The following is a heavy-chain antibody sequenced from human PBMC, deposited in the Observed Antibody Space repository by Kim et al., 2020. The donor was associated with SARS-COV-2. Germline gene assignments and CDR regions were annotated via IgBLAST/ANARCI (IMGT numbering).Heavy chain of an antibody. D-gene: IGHD3-22*01. J-gene: IGHJ6*02. V-gene: IGHV1-2*04. Sequence: ASVKVSCKASGYTFTGYYMHWVRRAPGQGLEWMGWINPNSGGTNYAQKFQGWVTMTRDTSISTAYMELSRLRSDDTAVYYCARERDYYDSSGYYGYYGMDVWGQGTTVTVSS. CDR1: GYTFTGYY. CDR3: ARERDYYDSSGYYGYYGMDV. CDR2: INPNSGGT.